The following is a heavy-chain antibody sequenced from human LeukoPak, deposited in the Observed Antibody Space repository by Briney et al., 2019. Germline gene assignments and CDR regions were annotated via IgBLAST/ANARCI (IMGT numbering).Heavy chain of an antibody. Sequence: TSETLSLTCTVSGVSISSSNSYWGWIRQPPGKGLEWIGSIYYSGNTYYNASLKSQVSNSIDTSKNQFSPRLTSVTAADTAVYYCARQTGSGLFILPGGQGTLVTVSS. D-gene: IGHD3/OR15-3a*01. V-gene: IGHV4-39*01. J-gene: IGHJ4*02. CDR2: IYYSGNT. CDR1: GVSISSSNSY. CDR3: ARQTGSGLFILP.